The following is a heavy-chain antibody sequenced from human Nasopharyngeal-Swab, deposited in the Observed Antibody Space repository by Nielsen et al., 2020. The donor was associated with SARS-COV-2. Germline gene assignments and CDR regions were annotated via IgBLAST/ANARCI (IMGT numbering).Heavy chain of an antibody. V-gene: IGHV3-21*01. Sequence: GEPLRPPCAGPGFTFISYSMIWVRQLPGEGLEWVQSISGSGSYVYYADSVKGRFTISKASAKNSLYLQMNSLRAEDTAVYFCARIAGRGSIYYYYMDVWGTGTTVTVSS. J-gene: IGHJ6*03. D-gene: IGHD1-26*01. CDR1: GFTFISYS. CDR3: ARIAGRGSIYYYYMDV. CDR2: ISGSGSYV.